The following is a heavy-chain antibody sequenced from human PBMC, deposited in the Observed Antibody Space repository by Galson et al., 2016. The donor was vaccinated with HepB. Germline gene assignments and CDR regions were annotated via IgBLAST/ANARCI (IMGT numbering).Heavy chain of an antibody. CDR1: GFPFYNYV. J-gene: IGHJ3*02. CDR2: ISESDGRT. D-gene: IGHD3-3*01. V-gene: IGHV3-23*01. Sequence: SLRLSCAASGFPFYNYVMNWVRQAPGMGLEWVSSISESDGRTFYADPVRGRFTISRDNSKIALYLQMNSLRVEDTAIYHCVRRGFGGWGAFDIWGQGTMVTVSS. CDR3: VRRGFGGWGAFDI.